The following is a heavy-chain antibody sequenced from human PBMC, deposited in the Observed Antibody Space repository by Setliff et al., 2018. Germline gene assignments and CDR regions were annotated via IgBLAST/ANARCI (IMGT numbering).Heavy chain of an antibody. CDR3: AREGVDSRSSTDYRYYMDV. D-gene: IGHD6-6*01. CDR2: NSAY. J-gene: IGHJ6*03. Sequence: ASVKVSCKASGYTFSAYYIHWVRQAPGQGLEWMGWNSAYAQKFQGRVTMTTDTPTSTAYMELRSLRTDDTAVYYCAREGVDSRSSTDYRYYMDVWGKGTTVTVSS. V-gene: IGHV1-18*04. CDR1: GYTFSAYY.